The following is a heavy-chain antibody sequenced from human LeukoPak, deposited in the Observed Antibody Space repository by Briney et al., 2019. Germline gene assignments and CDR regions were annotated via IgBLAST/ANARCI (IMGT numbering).Heavy chain of an antibody. CDR3: ARGSVWELPPIDY. CDR1: GFTFSSYS. Sequence: MPGGSLRLSCAASGFTFSSYSMNWVRQAPGKGLEWVSSIRSSSSYIYYADSVKGRFTISRDDAKNSLYLQMNSLRAEDTAVYYCARGSVWELPPIDYWGQGTLVTVSS. CDR2: IRSSSSYI. V-gene: IGHV3-21*01. J-gene: IGHJ4*02. D-gene: IGHD1-26*01.